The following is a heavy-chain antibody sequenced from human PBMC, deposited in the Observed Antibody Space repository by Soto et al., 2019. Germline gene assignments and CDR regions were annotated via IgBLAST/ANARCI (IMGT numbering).Heavy chain of an antibody. V-gene: IGHV3-30-3*01. CDR3: ARDPVVFATQHYYAMDV. D-gene: IGHD2-15*01. CDR1: GFTFSDYA. CDR2: ISYDGTNQ. J-gene: IGHJ6*02. Sequence: QVQLVESGGGMVQPGMSLRLSCAASGFTFSDYAMYWVRQPPGRGLEWVAVISYDGTNQYYAASVQGRFTISRDNSKITLYLQINNLRPEDTAFYYCARDPVVFATQHYYAMDVWGQGTTVTVSS.